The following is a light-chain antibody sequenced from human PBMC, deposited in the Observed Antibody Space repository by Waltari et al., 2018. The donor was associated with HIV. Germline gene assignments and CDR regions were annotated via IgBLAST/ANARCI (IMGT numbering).Light chain of an antibody. CDR1: SSNIGSNS. CDR2: SNN. CDR3: AAWDDSLNGPGYV. V-gene: IGLV1-44*01. Sequence: QSVLTQPPSASGTPGQTVIISCSGSSSNIGSNSVNWYQHLPGTAPKLLIYSNNQRPSGVPDRFSGSKSGTSASLAISGHQSEDEADYYCAAWDDSLNGPGYVFGAGTRVTVL. J-gene: IGLJ1*01.